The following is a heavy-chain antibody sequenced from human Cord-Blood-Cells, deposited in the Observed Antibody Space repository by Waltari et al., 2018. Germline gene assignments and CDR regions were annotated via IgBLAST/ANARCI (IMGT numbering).Heavy chain of an antibody. CDR2: INPNSGGT. D-gene: IGHD3-9*01. CDR1: GYTFTGYY. V-gene: IGHV1-2*02. Sequence: QVQLVQSGAEVKKPGASVKVSCKASGYTFTGYYMHWVRQAPGQGLEWMGWINPNSGGTNNAQKFQGRVTMTRDTSISTAYMELGRLRSDDTAVYYCAARGGPFDWFDYWGQGTLVTVSS. CDR3: AARGGPFDWFDY. J-gene: IGHJ4*02.